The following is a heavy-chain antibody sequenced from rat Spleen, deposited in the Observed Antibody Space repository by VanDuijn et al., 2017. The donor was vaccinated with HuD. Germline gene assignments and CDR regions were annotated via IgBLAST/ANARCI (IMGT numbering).Heavy chain of an antibody. CDR2: INTGSGGT. V-gene: IGHV1-43*01. J-gene: IGHJ4*01. D-gene: IGHD1-11*01. Sequence: QVQLQQSGVELAKPGSSVKISCKASGYTFTNYYINWIKQTTGQGLEYIGNINTGSGGTNYNEKFKGRATLTVDESSSTAFMQLSSLTPDDSAAYYCARAGIAGMDAWGQGVSVTVSS. CDR3: ARAGIAGMDA. CDR1: GYTFTNYY.